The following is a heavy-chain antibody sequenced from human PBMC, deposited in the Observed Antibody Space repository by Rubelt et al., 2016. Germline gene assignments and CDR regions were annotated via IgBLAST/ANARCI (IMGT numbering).Heavy chain of an antibody. CDR1: GFTVSSNY. D-gene: IGHD2-15*01. J-gene: IGHJ4*02. CDR2: IYAGGHT. CDR3: VRDRDVALDFDY. Sequence: EVQLVESGGGLIQPGGSLRLSCAVSGFTVSSNYMSWVRQAPGKGLEWVSVIYAGGHTYYADSVKGRFTISRDNYKNTLYLQMDNLGAEDTAVYYCVRDRDVALDFDYWGQGTLVTVSS. V-gene: IGHV3-53*01.